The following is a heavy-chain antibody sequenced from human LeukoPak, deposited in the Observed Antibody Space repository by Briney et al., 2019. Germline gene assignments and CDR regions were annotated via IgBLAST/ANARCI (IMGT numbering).Heavy chain of an antibody. CDR3: AGDRGRIMITFGGGNYFDF. CDR1: GFTFSGHA. Sequence: GGSLRLSCATSGFTFSGHAMGWVRQAPGKGLEWVSSISGGGSNTYYADSVKGRRTISRDNSKNTLSMQMNSLKAEDTGVYYYAGDRGRIMITFGGGNYFDFWGQGTLVTVSS. D-gene: IGHD3-16*01. V-gene: IGHV3-23*01. CDR2: ISGGGSNT. J-gene: IGHJ4*02.